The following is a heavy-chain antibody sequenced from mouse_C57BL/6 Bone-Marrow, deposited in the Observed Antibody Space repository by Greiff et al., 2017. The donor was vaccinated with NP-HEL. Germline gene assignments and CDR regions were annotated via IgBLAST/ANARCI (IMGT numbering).Heavy chain of an antibody. V-gene: IGHV1-64*01. CDR3: ARRDGYYAMDY. CDR2: IHPNSGST. CDR1: GYTFTSYW. Sequence: VQLQQPGAELVKPGASVKLSCKASGYTFTSYWMHWVKQRPGQGLEWIGMIHPNSGSTNYNEKFKSKATLTVDKSSSTAYMQLSSLTSEDSAVYYCARRDGYYAMDYWGQGTSVTVSS. J-gene: IGHJ4*01. D-gene: IGHD2-3*01.